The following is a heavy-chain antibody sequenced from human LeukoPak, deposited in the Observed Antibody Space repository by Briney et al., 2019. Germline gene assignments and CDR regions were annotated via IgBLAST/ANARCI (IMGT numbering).Heavy chain of an antibody. CDR1: GYSFTSCW. J-gene: IGHJ4*02. CDR3: VTEGIVATTGSY. D-gene: IGHD5-12*01. V-gene: IGHV5-51*01. CDR2: IYPGDSDT. Sequence: GESLKISCKGSGYSFTSCWIGCGRQMPGKGLEWMGIIYPGDSDTRYSPSFQGQVTISADKSISTAYLQWSSLKASDTAMYYCVTEGIVATTGSYWGQGTLVTVSS.